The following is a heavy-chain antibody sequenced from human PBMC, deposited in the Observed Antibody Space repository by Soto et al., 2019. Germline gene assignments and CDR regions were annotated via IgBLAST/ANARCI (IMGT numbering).Heavy chain of an antibody. CDR2: IVVGSGNT. CDR1: GFTFTSSA. D-gene: IGHD2-2*02. CDR3: AAVQSPGGCSSTSCYSGGFDY. Sequence: ASVKVSCKASGFTFTSSAMQWVRQARGQRLEWIGWIVVGSGNTNYAQKFQERVTITRDMSTSTAYMELSSLRSEDTAVYYCAAVQSPGGCSSTSCYSGGFDYWGQGTLVTVSS. J-gene: IGHJ4*02. V-gene: IGHV1-58*02.